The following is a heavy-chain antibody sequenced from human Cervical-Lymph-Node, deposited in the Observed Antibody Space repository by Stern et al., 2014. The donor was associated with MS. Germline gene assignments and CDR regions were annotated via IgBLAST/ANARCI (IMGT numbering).Heavy chain of an antibody. V-gene: IGHV1-24*01. CDR1: GYTLTELS. CDR3: ATPLTRYDSSGFDY. Sequence: QLVQSGAEVKKPGASVKVSCKVSGYTLTELSMHWVRQAPGKGLEWMGGFDPEDGETIYAQKFQGRVTMTEDTSTDTAYMELTSLRSEDTAVYYCATPLTRYDSSGFDYWGQGTLVTVSS. D-gene: IGHD3-22*01. CDR2: FDPEDGET. J-gene: IGHJ4*02.